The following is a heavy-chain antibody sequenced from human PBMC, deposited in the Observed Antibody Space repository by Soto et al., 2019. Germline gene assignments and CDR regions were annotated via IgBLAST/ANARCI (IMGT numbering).Heavy chain of an antibody. CDR2: IIPILGIA. J-gene: IGHJ6*03. CDR3: ARARVRGNYMDV. CDR1: GGTFSSYT. V-gene: IGHV1-69*02. D-gene: IGHD3-10*01. Sequence: ASVKVSCKASGGTFSSYTISWVRQAPGQGLEWMGRIIPILGIANYAQKFQGRVTITADKSTSTAYMELSSLRSEDTAVYYCARARVRGNYMDVWGKGTTVTVSS.